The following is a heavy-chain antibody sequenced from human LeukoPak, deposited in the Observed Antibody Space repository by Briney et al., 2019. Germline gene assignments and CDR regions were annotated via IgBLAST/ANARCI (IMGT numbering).Heavy chain of an antibody. D-gene: IGHD3-10*01. CDR2: IGGSGDFT. CDR1: GFTFSSYA. V-gene: IGHV3-23*01. J-gene: IGHJ4*02. Sequence: GGSLRLSCAASGFTFSSYAMHWVRQAPGKGLEWVSAIGGSGDFTYYAEYVRGRFTISRDNSEKTLYLQMNSLRAEDTAVYYCAKADRGWGVITKDWGQGTLVTVSS. CDR3: AKADRGWGVITKD.